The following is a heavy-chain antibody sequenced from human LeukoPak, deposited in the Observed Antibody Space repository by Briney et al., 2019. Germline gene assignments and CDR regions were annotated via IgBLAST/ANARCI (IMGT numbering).Heavy chain of an antibody. CDR1: GGSFSSYY. CDR2: INHSGST. J-gene: IGHJ3*02. V-gene: IGHV4-34*01. D-gene: IGHD3-22*01. Sequence: SETLSLTCAVYGGSFSSYYWSWIRQPPGKGLEWIGEINHSGSTNYNPSLKSRVTISVDTSKNQFSLKLSSVTAADTAVYYCARHPPLTSYDSSGPDNWGQGTMVTVSS. CDR3: ARHPPLTSYDSSGPDN.